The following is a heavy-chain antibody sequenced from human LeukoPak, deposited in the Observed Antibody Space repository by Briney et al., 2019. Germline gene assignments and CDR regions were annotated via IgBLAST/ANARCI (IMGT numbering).Heavy chain of an antibody. Sequence: GGSLRLSCAASGFTFSSYAMHWVRQAPGKGLEWVAVISYDGSNKYYADSVKGRFTISRDNSKNTLYLQMNSLRAEDTAVYYCASAGGSTMATRFRWFDPWGQGTLVTVSS. V-gene: IGHV3-30-3*01. CDR3: ASAGGSTMATRFRWFDP. CDR1: GFTFSSYA. CDR2: ISYDGSNK. J-gene: IGHJ5*02. D-gene: IGHD4/OR15-4a*01.